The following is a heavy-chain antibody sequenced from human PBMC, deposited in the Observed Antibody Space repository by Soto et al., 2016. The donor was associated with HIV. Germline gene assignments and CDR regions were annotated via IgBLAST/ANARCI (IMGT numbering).Heavy chain of an antibody. D-gene: IGHD5-12*01. Sequence: QVQLVQSGAEIKKPGASVKVSCKTSGYSFTSYGLSWVRQAPGQGLEWMGWISAYDGAANYVRGVQGRVTLTTDRSTRTAYMELRNLRSDDTAVYYCAREDGYGGYARLDVWGQGDHGHRLL. V-gene: IGHV1-18*01. CDR1: GYSFTSYG. CDR3: AREDGYGGYARLDV. CDR2: ISAYDGAA. J-gene: IGHJ6*02.